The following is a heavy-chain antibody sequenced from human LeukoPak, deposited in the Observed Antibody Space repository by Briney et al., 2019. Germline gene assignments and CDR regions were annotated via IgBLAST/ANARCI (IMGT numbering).Heavy chain of an antibody. V-gene: IGHV3-30*18. D-gene: IGHD3-10*01. CDR1: GFTFSSYG. CDR2: ISYDGSNK. CDR3: AKTLNPYGSRGLTGSY. Sequence: GRSLRLSCAASGFTFSSYGMHWVRQAPGKGLEWVAVISYDGSNKYYADSVKGRFTISRDNTENTLYLQMNSLRAENTAVYYCAKTLNPYGSRGLTGSYWGQGTLVTVSS. J-gene: IGHJ4*02.